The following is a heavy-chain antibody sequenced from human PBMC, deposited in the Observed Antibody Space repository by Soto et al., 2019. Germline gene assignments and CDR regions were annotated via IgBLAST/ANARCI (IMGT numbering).Heavy chain of an antibody. V-gene: IGHV1-18*01. Sequence: ASVKVSCKASGYTFTSYGISWVRQAPGQGLEWMGWISAYNGNTNYAQKLQGRVTMTTDTSTSTAYMELRSLRPDDTAVYYCARERILWFGELLSGPDAFDIWGQGTMVTVSS. CDR3: ARERILWFGELLSGPDAFDI. D-gene: IGHD3-10*01. CDR1: GYTFTSYG. CDR2: ISAYNGNT. J-gene: IGHJ3*02.